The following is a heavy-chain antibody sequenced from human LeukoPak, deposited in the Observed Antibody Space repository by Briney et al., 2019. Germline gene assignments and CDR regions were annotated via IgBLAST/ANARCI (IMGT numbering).Heavy chain of an antibody. CDR2: ISSSSSYI. D-gene: IGHD3-3*01. Sequence: GGSLRLSCAASGFTFSSYSMNWVRQAPGKGLEWVSSISSSSSYIYYADSVKGRFTISRDNAKNSLYLQMNSLRAEDTAVYYCAREESYYDFWGTDYWGQGTQVTVSS. J-gene: IGHJ4*02. CDR3: AREESYYDFWGTDY. CDR1: GFTFSSYS. V-gene: IGHV3-21*01.